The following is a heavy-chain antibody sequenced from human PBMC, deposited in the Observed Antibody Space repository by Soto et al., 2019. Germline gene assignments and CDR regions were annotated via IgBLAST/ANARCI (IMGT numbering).Heavy chain of an antibody. Sequence: QVQLVQSGAEVKKPGASVKVSCKASGYTFTSYAMHWVRQAPGQRLEWMGWSNAVNGNTKYSQEFQGRVTITRDTSASTAYMEQSSLTSEDTAVYYGAREGYYDSSGGPDAVDFWGQGTMVTVSS. V-gene: IGHV1-3*01. CDR3: AREGYYDSSGGPDAVDF. CDR1: GYTFTSYA. CDR2: SNAVNGNT. J-gene: IGHJ3*01. D-gene: IGHD3-22*01.